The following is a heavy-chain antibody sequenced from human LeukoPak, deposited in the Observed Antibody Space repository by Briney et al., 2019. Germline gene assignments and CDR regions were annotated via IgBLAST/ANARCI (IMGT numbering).Heavy chain of an antibody. CDR3: ARYGPPRLRGVRGAFDI. D-gene: IGHD3-10*02. Sequence: SQTLSLTCTVPGGSISSGSYYWSWIRQPAGKGLEWIGRIYTSGSTNYNPSLKSRVTISVDTSKNQFSLKLSSVTAADTAVYYCARYGPPRLRGVRGAFDIWGQGTMVTVSS. V-gene: IGHV4-61*02. CDR2: IYTSGST. J-gene: IGHJ3*02. CDR1: GGSISSGSYY.